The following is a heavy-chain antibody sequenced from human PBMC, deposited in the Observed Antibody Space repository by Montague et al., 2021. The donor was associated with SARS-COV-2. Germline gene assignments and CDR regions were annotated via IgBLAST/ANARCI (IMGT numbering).Heavy chain of an antibody. CDR1: GGSFSSYY. Sequence: SETLSLTCTVAGGSFSSYYWSWIRQPPGKGLEWIGDISYSGSTKYNPSLKSRVTISVDTSTNQFSLNLSSVTAADTAVYYCARIVVVNYWYDMDVWGQGTTVTVSS. CDR3: ARIVVVNYWYDMDV. V-gene: IGHV4-59*01. D-gene: IGHD2-15*01. CDR2: ISYSGST. J-gene: IGHJ6*02.